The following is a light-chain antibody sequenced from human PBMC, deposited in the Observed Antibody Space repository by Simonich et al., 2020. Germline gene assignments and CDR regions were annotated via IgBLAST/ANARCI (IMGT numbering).Light chain of an antibody. Sequence: DIVMTQSPDSLAVSLGERATINCKSSQSVLYSSNNKNYLAWYQQKPGQPPKLLIYWESTRESGVPGRISCSGSGTDFTLTISSLQAEDVAVYYCQQYYSTPITFGQGTRLEIK. CDR2: WES. V-gene: IGKV4-1*01. CDR1: QSVLYSSNNKNY. J-gene: IGKJ5*01. CDR3: QQYYSTPIT.